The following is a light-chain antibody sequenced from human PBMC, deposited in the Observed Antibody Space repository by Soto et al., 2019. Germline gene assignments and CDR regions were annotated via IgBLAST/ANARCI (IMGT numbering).Light chain of an antibody. CDR2: GAS. V-gene: IGKV3-15*01. CDR1: QSISRW. Sequence: TQSPSSLSASVGDRVTLTCMASQSISRWLAWYQQKPGQAPRLLIYGASTRATGIPARFSGSGSGTEFTLTISSLQSEDFAVYYCQQYNNWPPITFGQGTRLEIK. CDR3: QQYNNWPPIT. J-gene: IGKJ5*01.